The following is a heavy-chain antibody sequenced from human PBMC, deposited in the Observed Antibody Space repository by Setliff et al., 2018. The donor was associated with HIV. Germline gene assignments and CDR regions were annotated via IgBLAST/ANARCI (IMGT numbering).Heavy chain of an antibody. V-gene: IGHV4-34*01. CDR3: ARVGDFYDSSGYYSVLDAFDI. D-gene: IGHD3-22*01. J-gene: IGHJ3*02. Sequence: SETLSLTCAVYGGSFSGYFWSWIRQPPQKSLEWIGEINHSGDTNYNPSLKGRVTIPVDTSKNQFPLKRSSVTAPDTAVYYCARVGDFYDSSGYYSVLDAFDIWGRGTMVTVSS. CDR2: INHSGDT. CDR1: GGSFSGYF.